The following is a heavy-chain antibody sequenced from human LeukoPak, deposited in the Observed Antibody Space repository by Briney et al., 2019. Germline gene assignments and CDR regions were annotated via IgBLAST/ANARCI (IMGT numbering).Heavy chain of an antibody. CDR1: GGSISSDNYS. V-gene: IGHV4-61*02. D-gene: IGHD1-1*01. J-gene: IGHJ5*02. CDR2: VYTSGST. CDR3: ARGYNWNDYNWFDP. Sequence: SGTLSLTCTVSGGSISSDNYSWSWIRQPAGKGLEWIGRVYTSGSTNYNPSLKSRVTISVDTSKKQFSLQLNSVTPEDTAVYYCARGYNWNDYNWFDPWGQGTLVTVSS.